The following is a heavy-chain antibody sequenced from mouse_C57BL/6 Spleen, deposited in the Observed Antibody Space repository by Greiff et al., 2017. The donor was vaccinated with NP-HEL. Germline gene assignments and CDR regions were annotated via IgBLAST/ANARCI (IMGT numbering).Heavy chain of an antibody. V-gene: IGHV10-1*01. J-gene: IGHJ3*01. Sequence: EVQVVESGGGLVQPKGSLKLSCAASGFSFNTYAMNWVRQAPGKGLEWVARIRSKSNNYATYYADSVKDRFTISRDDSESMLYLQMNNLKTEDTAVYYCVNGYSPFAYWGQGTLVTVSA. CDR2: IRSKSNNYAT. D-gene: IGHD2-3*01. CDR3: VNGYSPFAY. CDR1: GFSFNTYA.